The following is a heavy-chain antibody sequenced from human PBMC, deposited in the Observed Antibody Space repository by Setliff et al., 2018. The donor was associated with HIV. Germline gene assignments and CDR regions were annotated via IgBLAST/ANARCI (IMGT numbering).Heavy chain of an antibody. CDR2: IDPSDSYT. J-gene: IGHJ6*02. CDR3: VTAMVHYYYGMDV. Sequence: PGESLKISCKGSGYSFTSYWISWVRQMPGKGLEWMGRIDPSDSYTNYSPSFQGHVTISADKSIGTAYLQWSSLKASDTAMYYCVTAMVHYYYGMDVWGQGTTVTVSS. V-gene: IGHV5-10-1*01. D-gene: IGHD5-18*01. CDR1: GYSFTSYW.